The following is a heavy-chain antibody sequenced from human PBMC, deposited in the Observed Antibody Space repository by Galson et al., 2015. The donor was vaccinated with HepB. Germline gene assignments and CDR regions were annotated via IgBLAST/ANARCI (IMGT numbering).Heavy chain of an antibody. V-gene: IGHV4-34*01. CDR2: INHSGST. D-gene: IGHD5-24*01. CDR3: ATRAADDYNSDAFEI. Sequence: SETLSLTCAVYGVSLSGYYWSWVRQPPGKGLEWIGEINHSGSTNYNPSLKSRVTISVDTSKNQFSLKLSSVTAADTAVYYCATRAADDYNSDAFEIWGQGTMVTVSS. J-gene: IGHJ3*02. CDR1: GVSLSGYY.